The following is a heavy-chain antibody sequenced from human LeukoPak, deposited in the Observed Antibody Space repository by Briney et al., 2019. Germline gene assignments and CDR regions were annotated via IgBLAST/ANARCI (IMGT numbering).Heavy chain of an antibody. D-gene: IGHD3-10*01. CDR1: GFTFSSYW. CDR2: IRSDGGET. CDR3: ARDLILGSGTYDY. J-gene: IGHJ4*02. V-gene: IGHV3-74*01. Sequence: GGSLRLSCSGAGFTFSSYWMHWVRQAPGRGLDWVSRIRSDGGETNYADSVEGRFTVSRDNAKNTLYLQMSFLRAEDTAVYYCARDLILGSGTYDYWGQGTLVTVSS.